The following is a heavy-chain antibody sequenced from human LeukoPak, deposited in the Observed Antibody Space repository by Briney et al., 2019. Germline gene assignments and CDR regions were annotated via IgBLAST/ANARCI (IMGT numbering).Heavy chain of an antibody. CDR1: GGSISSGGYS. D-gene: IGHD5-12*01. J-gene: IGHJ4*02. Sequence: SATLSLTCAVSGGSISSGGYSWSWIRQPPGKGLEWIGYIYHSGSTYYNPSLKSRVTISVDRSKNQFSLKLSSVTAADTAVYYCARGEGGYDSPFDYWGQGTLVTVSS. CDR2: IYHSGST. V-gene: IGHV4-30-2*01. CDR3: ARGEGGYDSPFDY.